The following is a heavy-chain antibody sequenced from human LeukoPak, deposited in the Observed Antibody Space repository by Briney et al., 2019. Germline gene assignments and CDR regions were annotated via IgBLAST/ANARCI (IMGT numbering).Heavy chain of an antibody. V-gene: IGHV3-33*08. D-gene: IGHD1-26*01. CDR2: IWYDGSNK. CDR1: GFTLSSYS. J-gene: IGHJ5*02. CDR3: ARDRGIVGATAIDP. Sequence: PGGSLRLSCAASGFTLSSYSMNWVRQAPGKGLEWVAVIWYDGSNKYYADSVKGRFTISRDNSKNTLYLQMNSLRAEDTAVYYCARDRGIVGATAIDPWGQGTLVTVSS.